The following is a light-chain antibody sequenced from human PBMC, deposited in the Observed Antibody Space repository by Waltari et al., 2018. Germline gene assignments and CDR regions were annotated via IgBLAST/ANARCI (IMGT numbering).Light chain of an antibody. CDR3: AAWDDSLSGKV. CDR2: RNH. J-gene: IGLJ3*02. Sequence: QTVLTQPPSASGTPGQRVTISCSGSSSNIGSNLVNWYQQLPGTAPKLLVYRNHPRPSGVPDRFSGSKAGTAASLAISGLQAEDEADYYCAAWDDSLSGKVFGGGTKLTVL. V-gene: IGLV1-44*01. CDR1: SSNIGSNL.